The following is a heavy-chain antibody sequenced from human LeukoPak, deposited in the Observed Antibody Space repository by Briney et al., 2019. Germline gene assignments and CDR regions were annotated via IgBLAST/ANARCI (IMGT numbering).Heavy chain of an antibody. CDR1: GFTFSSYA. CDR2: ISGSGGST. D-gene: IGHD6-19*01. Sequence: GGSLRLSCAASGFTFSSYAVSWVRQAPGKGLEWVSAISGSGGSTYYADSVKGRFTISRDNSKNTLYLQMNSLRAEDTAVYYCAKGGGWTRKIDYWGQGTLVTVSS. CDR3: AKGGGWTRKIDY. V-gene: IGHV3-23*01. J-gene: IGHJ4*02.